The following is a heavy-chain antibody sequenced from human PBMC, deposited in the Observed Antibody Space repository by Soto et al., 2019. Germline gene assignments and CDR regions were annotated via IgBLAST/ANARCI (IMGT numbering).Heavy chain of an antibody. V-gene: IGHV1-3*05. J-gene: IGHJ4*02. CDR3: ARDRLYSSSWYYFDY. Sequence: QVQLVQSGAEEKKPGASVKVSCKASGYTFTSYAMHWVRQAPGQRLEWMGWINAGNGNTRYSQKFQDRVTITTDTSARTAYMELSSLRSEDTAVYYCARDRLYSSSWYYFDYWGQGTLVTVSS. D-gene: IGHD6-13*01. CDR2: INAGNGNT. CDR1: GYTFTSYA.